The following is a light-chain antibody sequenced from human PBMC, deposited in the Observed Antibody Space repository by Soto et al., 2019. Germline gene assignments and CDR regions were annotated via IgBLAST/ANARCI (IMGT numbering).Light chain of an antibody. CDR1: SSDVGGYNS. Sequence: QSALTQPRSVSGSPGQSVTISCTGTSSDVGGYNSVSWYQQHPGKVPKLMIYDVSKRPSGVPDRFSGSKSGNTASLTISGLQADDEAEYYCWSYAGSYTVVFGGGTKLTVL. V-gene: IGLV2-11*01. CDR2: DVS. CDR3: WSYAGSYTVV. J-gene: IGLJ2*01.